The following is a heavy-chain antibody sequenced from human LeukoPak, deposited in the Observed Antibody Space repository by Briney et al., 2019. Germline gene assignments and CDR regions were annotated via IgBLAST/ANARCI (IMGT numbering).Heavy chain of an antibody. CDR1: GGSISSSSYY. CDR2: IYYSGST. CDR3: ARLLARITIFGVARPDY. J-gene: IGHJ4*02. V-gene: IGHV4-39*01. Sequence: SETLSLTCTVSGGSISSSSYYWGWIRQPPGKGLEWIGSIYYSGSTYYNPSLKSRATISVDTSKNQFSLKLSSVTAADTAVYYCARLLARITIFGVARPDYWGQGTLVTVSS. D-gene: IGHD3-3*01.